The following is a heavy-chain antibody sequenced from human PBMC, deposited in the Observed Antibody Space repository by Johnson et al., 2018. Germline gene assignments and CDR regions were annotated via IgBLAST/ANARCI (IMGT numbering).Heavy chain of an antibody. V-gene: IGHV3-23*04. CDR1: GFTFSSYA. D-gene: IGHD2-2*01. CDR3: AKDNPRLGYCSSSSCQRFDY. J-gene: IGHJ4*02. CDR2: VINTGGTT. Sequence: QLVQSGGGLVQPGGSLRLSCAASGFTFSSYAMSWVRQAPGKGLEWVSGVINTGGTTYYADSVKGRFTISRDNSKNTLYLQMNSLRAEDTAVYYCAKDNPRLGYCSSSSCQRFDYWGQGTLVTVSS.